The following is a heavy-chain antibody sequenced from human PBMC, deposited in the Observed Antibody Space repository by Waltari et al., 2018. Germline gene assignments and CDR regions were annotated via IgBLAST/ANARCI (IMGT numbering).Heavy chain of an antibody. CDR2: FYQSGIT. V-gene: IGHV4-38-2*01. CDR1: GYSISSGYY. Sequence: QVQLQESGPGLVKPSETLSLTCAVSGYSISSGYYWGWSRQPPGKGLEWIGSFYQSGITCSSPSLKSRVTRSVDTSMNQFSLKLSSVPAADTAVYYCARRAAIAATGPTYYMDVWGKGTTVTVSS. CDR3: ARRAAIAATGPTYYMDV. D-gene: IGHD6-13*01. J-gene: IGHJ6*03.